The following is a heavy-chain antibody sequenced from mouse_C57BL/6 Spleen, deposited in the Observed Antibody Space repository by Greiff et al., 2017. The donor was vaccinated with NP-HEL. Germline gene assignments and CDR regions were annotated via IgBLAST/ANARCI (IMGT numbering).Heavy chain of an antibody. D-gene: IGHD2-3*01. CDR2: ISYDGSN. J-gene: IGHJ1*03. CDR1: GYSITSGYY. V-gene: IGHV3-6*01. Sequence: EVQLQESGPGLVKPSQSLSLTCSVTGYSITSGYYWNWIRQFPGNKLEWMGYISYDGSNNYNPSLKNRISITRDTSKNQFFLKLNSVTTEDTATYYCARGYDGYWDFDVWGTGTTVTVSS. CDR3: ARGYDGYWDFDV.